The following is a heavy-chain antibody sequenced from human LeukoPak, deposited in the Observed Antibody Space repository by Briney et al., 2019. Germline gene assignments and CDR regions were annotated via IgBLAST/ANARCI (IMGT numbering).Heavy chain of an antibody. D-gene: IGHD3-10*01. J-gene: IGHJ2*01. Sequence: PSETLSLTCTVSGVSISSSNSYWGWIRQPPGKGLEGIGSIYYSGNTYYNASLKSQVSISIDTSKNQFSLRLTSVTAADTAVYYCARGRVWFGFFDLWGRGTLVTVSS. CDR1: GVSISSSNSY. CDR3: ARGRVWFGFFDL. V-gene: IGHV4-39*01. CDR2: IYYSGNT.